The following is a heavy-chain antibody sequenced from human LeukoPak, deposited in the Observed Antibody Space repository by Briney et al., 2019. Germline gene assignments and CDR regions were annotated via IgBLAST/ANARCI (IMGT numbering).Heavy chain of an antibody. J-gene: IGHJ3*02. Sequence: SVKVSCKASGGTFSSYAISWVRQAPGQGLEWMSRIIPIFGTANYAQTFQGRVTITADKSTSTAYMELRSLRSDDTAVYYCAGDHGGYDTDAFDIWGQGTMVTVSS. CDR1: GGTFSSYA. V-gene: IGHV1-69*06. CDR2: IIPIFGTA. D-gene: IGHD5-12*01. CDR3: AGDHGGYDTDAFDI.